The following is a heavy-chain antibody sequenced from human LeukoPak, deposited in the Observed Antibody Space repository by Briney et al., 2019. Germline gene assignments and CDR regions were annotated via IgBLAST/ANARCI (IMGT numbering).Heavy chain of an antibody. Sequence: PGGSLRLSCAASGFTFSGYAMSWVRQAPGKGLEWVSGLSGSGGSTFYADSVKGRFTISRENSKNTLYLQMTSLRADDTAVYYCAKGYDFWSGGIDYWGQGTLVTVSS. CDR1: GFTFSGYA. CDR3: AKGYDFWSGGIDY. V-gene: IGHV3-23*01. CDR2: LSGSGGST. J-gene: IGHJ4*02. D-gene: IGHD3-3*01.